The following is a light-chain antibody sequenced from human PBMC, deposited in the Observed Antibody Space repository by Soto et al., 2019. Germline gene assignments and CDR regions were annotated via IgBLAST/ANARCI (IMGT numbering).Light chain of an antibody. Sequence: DIVMTQSPDSLAVSLGERATINCKSSQSVLSNSNNQNYLAWYQQRPGQPPKLLIYWASTRESGVPDRFSGSGSGTDFPLSISRLQADDVAVYCCQQHYSAHWTFGQGTKVQIK. CDR3: QQHYSAHWT. CDR2: WAS. J-gene: IGKJ1*01. V-gene: IGKV4-1*01. CDR1: QSVLSNSNNQNY.